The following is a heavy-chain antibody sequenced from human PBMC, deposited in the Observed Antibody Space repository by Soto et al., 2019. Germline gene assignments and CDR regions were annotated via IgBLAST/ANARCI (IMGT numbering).Heavy chain of an antibody. CDR2: VYSGGTT. Sequence: EVQLVESGGGSVQPGGSLRLSCAASGFTVSNNYMSWVRQAPGKGLEWVSGVYSGGTTYYADSVKGRFTISRDTSKNTLWLQMYSLRAEDTAVYYCARGSSGWSHYGMDVWGQGTTVTVSS. CDR1: GFTVSNNY. J-gene: IGHJ6*02. CDR3: ARGSSGWSHYGMDV. D-gene: IGHD6-19*01. V-gene: IGHV3-66*01.